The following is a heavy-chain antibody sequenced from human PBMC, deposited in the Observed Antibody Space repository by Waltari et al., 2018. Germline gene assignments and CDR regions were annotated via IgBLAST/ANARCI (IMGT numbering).Heavy chain of an antibody. D-gene: IGHD1-20*01. CDR1: GGSINGYF. CDR3: ARERPSRYNWNPFDY. CDR2: IYVTGRA. Sequence: QVLLQESGPGLGKSSETLSLTCSVSGGSINGYFWSWRRQTAGKGLEWVGRIYVTGRANYSPSLKRRGSMSVDPAKDQFSLKLNSATAADTAVYYCARERPSRYNWNPFDYWGQGALVAVSS. J-gene: IGHJ4*02. V-gene: IGHV4-4*07.